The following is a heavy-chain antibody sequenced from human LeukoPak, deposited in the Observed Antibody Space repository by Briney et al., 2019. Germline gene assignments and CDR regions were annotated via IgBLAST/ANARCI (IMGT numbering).Heavy chain of an antibody. CDR1: GFTFDDYG. CDR3: ARGCSGVVAAKSCDY. CDR2: INWNGGST. D-gene: IGHD2-15*01. J-gene: IGHJ4*02. Sequence: GGSLRLSCAASGFTFDDYGMSWVRQAPGKGLEWVSGINWNGGSTGYADSVKGRFTISRDNAKNSLYLQMNSLRAEDTALYYCARGCSGVVAAKSCDYWGQGTLVTVSS. V-gene: IGHV3-20*04.